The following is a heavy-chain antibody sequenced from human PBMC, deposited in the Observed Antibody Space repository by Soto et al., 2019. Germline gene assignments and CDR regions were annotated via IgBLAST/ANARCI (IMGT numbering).Heavy chain of an antibody. J-gene: IGHJ5*02. CDR2: ISDDGTNK. D-gene: IGHD6-25*01. Sequence: QVKLVESGGGVVQPGGSLRLSCAASGFTFSNYAIHWVRQAPGKGLEWLAVISDDGTNKYYPDSVKGRFTLTRDNSRNTLYLQMTSRRAEDTAIYYCAGEMGRFSGGNNWFDPWGQGTLVTVSS. CDR1: GFTFSNYA. CDR3: AGEMGRFSGGNNWFDP. V-gene: IGHV3-30-3*01.